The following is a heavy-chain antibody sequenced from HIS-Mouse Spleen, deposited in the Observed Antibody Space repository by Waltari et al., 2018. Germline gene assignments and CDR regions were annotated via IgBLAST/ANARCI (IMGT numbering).Heavy chain of an antibody. CDR1: GGSISSYY. CDR3: ARVYYGSGSYYYYFDY. CDR2: IYYSGST. J-gene: IGHJ4*02. Sequence: QVQLQESGPGLVKPSETLSLTCTVSGGSISSYYWSWIRQPPGKGLELIGYIYYSGSTNYNPSLKSRVTISVDTSKNQFSLKLSSVTAADTAVYYCARVYYGSGSYYYYFDYWGQGTLVTVSS. D-gene: IGHD3-10*01. V-gene: IGHV4-59*01.